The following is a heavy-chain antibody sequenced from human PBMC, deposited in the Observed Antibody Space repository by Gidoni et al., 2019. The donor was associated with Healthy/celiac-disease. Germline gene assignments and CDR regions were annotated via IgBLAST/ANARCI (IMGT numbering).Heavy chain of an antibody. V-gene: IGHV3-30-3*01. Sequence: QVQLVESGGGVVQPGRSLRLSCAASGFPFSSYAMHWVRQAPGKGLEWVAVISYDGSNKYYADSVKGRFTISRDNSKNTLYLQMNSLRAEDTAVYYCARADYGDYVGYFDLWGRGTLVTVSS. CDR3: ARADYGDYVGYFDL. CDR2: ISYDGSNK. CDR1: GFPFSSYA. J-gene: IGHJ2*01. D-gene: IGHD4-17*01.